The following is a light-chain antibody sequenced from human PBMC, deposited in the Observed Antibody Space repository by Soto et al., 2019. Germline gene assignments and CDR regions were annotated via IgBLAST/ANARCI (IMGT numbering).Light chain of an antibody. V-gene: IGKV3-15*01. CDR3: QQYDGWPRT. Sequence: EIVMTQSPATLSVSPGETATLSCRASQRVGINLAWYQQKPGQAPRLLIYSAFTRASGIPDRFSGSGSGTEFTLTISSLQSEDFAFFYCQQYDGWPRTFGQGTKVEIK. CDR2: SAF. CDR1: QRVGIN. J-gene: IGKJ1*01.